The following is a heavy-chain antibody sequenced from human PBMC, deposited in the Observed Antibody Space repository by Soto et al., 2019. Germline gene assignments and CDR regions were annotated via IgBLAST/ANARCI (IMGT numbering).Heavy chain of an antibody. V-gene: IGHV3-21*01. CDR3: ARDRRWGVRGDSLGY. J-gene: IGHJ4*02. D-gene: IGHD3-10*01. CDR2: ITSSSIYI. CDR1: GFTFSSHS. Sequence: EVQLVESGGGLVKPGGSLRLSCAASGFTFSSHSMNWVRQAPGKGLEWVSSITSSSIYIYYADSVKGRFTISRDNAKNSLYLQMKSLRPEDTAVYFCARDRRWGVRGDSLGYWGQGSQVIVSS.